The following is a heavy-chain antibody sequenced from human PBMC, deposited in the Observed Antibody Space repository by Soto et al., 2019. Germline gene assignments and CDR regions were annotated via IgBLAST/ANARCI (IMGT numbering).Heavy chain of an antibody. CDR3: ARAIRDASIYYYYSLDV. J-gene: IGHJ6*03. V-gene: IGHV1-46*01. D-gene: IGHD3-3*01. CDR2: MNPSGGST. CDR1: GYTFTSYY. Sequence: ASVKVSCKASGYTFTSYYMHWVRQAPGQGLEWMGIMNPSGGSTSYAQKFQGRVTMTRNTSISTAYMELSSLRSEDTAVYYCARAIRDASIYYYYSLDVWGKGTTVTVSS.